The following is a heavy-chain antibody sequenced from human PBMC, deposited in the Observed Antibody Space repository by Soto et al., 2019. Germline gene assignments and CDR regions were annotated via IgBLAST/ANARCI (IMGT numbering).Heavy chain of an antibody. D-gene: IGHD1-1*01. Sequence: PSLTLSLPCSAAGGSIRSGDYYWSWLLKSPGKGLERMGHTYYTGSTIYTPTLKRRPTRTLYTSKNQFSLDLRSVTAADTGTYDCTTIEMASRKWGRGTLVTVSS. CDR3: TTIEMASRK. J-gene: IGHJ4*02. V-gene: IGHV4-30-4*08. CDR1: GGSIRSGDYY. CDR2: TYYTGST.